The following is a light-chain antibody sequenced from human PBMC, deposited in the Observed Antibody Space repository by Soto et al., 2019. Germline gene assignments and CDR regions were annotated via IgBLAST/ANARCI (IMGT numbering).Light chain of an antibody. J-gene: IGLJ1*01. CDR2: DVS. V-gene: IGLV2-14*01. Sequence: QSVLTQPASVSGSPRQSITISRTGTSSDVGAYNYVSWYQQNPGKAPKLMIYDVSNRPSGISNRFSGSKSGNTASLTISVLQAEDEADYYCTSYTSSSTYVFGTGTKVTVL. CDR3: TSYTSSSTYV. CDR1: SSDVGAYNY.